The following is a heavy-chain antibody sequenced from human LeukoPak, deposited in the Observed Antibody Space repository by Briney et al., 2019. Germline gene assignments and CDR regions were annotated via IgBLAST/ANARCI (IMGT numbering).Heavy chain of an antibody. J-gene: IGHJ4*02. Sequence: GGSLRLSCAASGFTFSSYAMSWVRQAPGKGLEWVSVISGSGDSTYYADSAKGRFTISRDNSKNTLYLQMNSLRGEDTAVYYCARNWGLDYWGQGTLVTVSS. D-gene: IGHD7-27*01. CDR1: GFTFSSYA. CDR3: ARNWGLDY. V-gene: IGHV3-23*01. CDR2: ISGSGDST.